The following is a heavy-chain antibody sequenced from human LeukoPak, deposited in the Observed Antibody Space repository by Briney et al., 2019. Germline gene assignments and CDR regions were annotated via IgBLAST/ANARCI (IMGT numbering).Heavy chain of an antibody. CDR2: ISAYNGNT. D-gene: IGHD3-10*01. J-gene: IGHJ5*02. CDR3: ARFTMVRGVINWFDP. CDR1: GYTFTSYG. Sequence: ASVKVSCKASGYTFTSYGISWVRQAPGQGLEWMGWISAYNGNTNYAQKLQGRVTMTIDTSTSTAYMELRSLRSDDTAVYYCARFTMVRGVINWFDPWGQGTLVTVSS. V-gene: IGHV1-18*01.